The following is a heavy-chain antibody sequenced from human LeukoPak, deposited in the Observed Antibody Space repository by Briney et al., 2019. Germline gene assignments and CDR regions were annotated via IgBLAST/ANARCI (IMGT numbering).Heavy chain of an antibody. CDR3: AKGQAPMVRGVTNWFDP. Sequence: GGSLRLSCTVSGFTFGDFAMHWVRHGPGKGLEWVLGISWNGGYIAYADSAKGRFTISRDNAKNSLYLQMNSLRPEDTAFYYCAKGQAPMVRGVTNWFDPWGQGTLVTVSS. J-gene: IGHJ5*02. V-gene: IGHV3-9*01. D-gene: IGHD3-10*01. CDR2: ISWNGGYI. CDR1: GFTFGDFA.